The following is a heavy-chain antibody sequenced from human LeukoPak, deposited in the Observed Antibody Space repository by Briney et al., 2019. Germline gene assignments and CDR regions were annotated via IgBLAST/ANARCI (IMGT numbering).Heavy chain of an antibody. CDR1: GYTFTSYA. D-gene: IGHD6-19*01. J-gene: IGHJ2*01. CDR2: INTNTGNP. CDR3: ASGVEQWLGQGPSGEWYFDL. Sequence: PWASVKVSCKASGYTFTSYAMNWVRQAPGQGLEWMGWINTNTGNPTYAQGFTGRFVFSLDTSVSTAYLQISSLKAEDTAVYYCASGVEQWLGQGPSGEWYFDLWGRGTLVTVSS. V-gene: IGHV7-4-1*02.